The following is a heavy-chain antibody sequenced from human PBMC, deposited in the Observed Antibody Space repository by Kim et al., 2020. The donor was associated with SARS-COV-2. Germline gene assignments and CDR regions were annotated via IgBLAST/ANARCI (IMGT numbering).Heavy chain of an antibody. CDR3: AKAWGFGESFDY. Sequence: GGSLRLSCAASGFTFSSYGMHWVRQAPGKGLEWVAVISYDGSNKYYADSVKGRFTISRDNSKNTLYLQMNSLRAEDTAVYYCAKAWGFGESFDYWGQGTLVTVSS. CDR2: ISYDGSNK. J-gene: IGHJ4*02. V-gene: IGHV3-30*18. D-gene: IGHD3-10*01. CDR1: GFTFSSYG.